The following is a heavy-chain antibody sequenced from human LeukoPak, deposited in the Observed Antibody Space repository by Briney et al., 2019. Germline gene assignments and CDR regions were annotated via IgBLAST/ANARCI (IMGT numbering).Heavy chain of an antibody. CDR1: GYTFTSYG. V-gene: IGHV1-18*01. Sequence: ASVKVSCKASGYTFTSYGISWVRQAPGQGLEWMGWISAYNGNTNYAQKLQGRVTKTTDTSTSTAYMELRSLRSDDTAVYYCARATNYDILTGYYFDYWGQGTLVTVSS. D-gene: IGHD3-9*01. J-gene: IGHJ4*02. CDR2: ISAYNGNT. CDR3: ARATNYDILTGYYFDY.